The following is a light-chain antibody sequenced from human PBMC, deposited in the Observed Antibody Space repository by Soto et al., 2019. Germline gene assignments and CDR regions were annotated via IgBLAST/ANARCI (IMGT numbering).Light chain of an antibody. CDR2: VAS. V-gene: IGKV3-15*01. CDR3: QQYKDWPPR. J-gene: IGKJ1*01. Sequence: EMVRTQSPATLSVSPGERATLSCRASQSVSSYFAWYQQKPGQPPRLLIYVASTRAAGIPARFSGSGSGTEFNLTISSLQSEDYAICCCQQYKDWPPRFGQGTKAEIK. CDR1: QSVSSY.